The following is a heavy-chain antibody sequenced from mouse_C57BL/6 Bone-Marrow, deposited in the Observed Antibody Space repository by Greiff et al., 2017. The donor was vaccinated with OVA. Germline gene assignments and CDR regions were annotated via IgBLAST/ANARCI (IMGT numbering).Heavy chain of an antibody. CDR3: ARGPYYGSSHWYFDV. V-gene: IGHV1-85*01. Sequence: QVQLQQSGPELVKPGASVKLSCKASGYTFTSYDINWVKQRPGQGLEWIGWIYPRDGSTKYNEKFKGNATLTVDTSSSTAYMELHILTSEDSAVYFCARGPYYGSSHWYFDVWGTGTTVTVSS. CDR2: IYPRDGST. J-gene: IGHJ1*03. D-gene: IGHD1-1*01. CDR1: GYTFTSYD.